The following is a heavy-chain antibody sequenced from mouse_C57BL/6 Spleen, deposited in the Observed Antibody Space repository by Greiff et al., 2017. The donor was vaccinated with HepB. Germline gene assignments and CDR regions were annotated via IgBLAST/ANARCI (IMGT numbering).Heavy chain of an antibody. J-gene: IGHJ1*03. CDR1: GYTFTSYW. V-gene: IGHV1-55*01. CDR2: IYPGSGST. Sequence: QVHVKQPGAELVKPGASVKMSCKASGYTFTSYWITWVKQRPGQGLEWIGDIYPGSGSTNYNEKFKSKATLTVDTSSSTAYMQLSSLTSEDSAVYYCARSSITTVVAPYFDVWGTGTTVTVSS. CDR3: ARSSITTVVAPYFDV. D-gene: IGHD1-1*01.